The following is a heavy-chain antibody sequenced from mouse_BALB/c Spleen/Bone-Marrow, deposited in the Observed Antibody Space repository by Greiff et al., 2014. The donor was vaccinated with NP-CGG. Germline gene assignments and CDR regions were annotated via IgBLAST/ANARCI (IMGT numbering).Heavy chain of an antibody. J-gene: IGHJ4*01. V-gene: IGHV1-54*01. CDR2: INPGSGGI. D-gene: IGHD1-1*01. CDR1: GYAFTNYW. Sequence: QVQLQQSGAELVRPGTSVKVSCKASGYAFTNYWIEWIKQRPGQGLEWIGVINPGSGGINYNEKFKGKATLTADKPSSTAYMQLSSLTSDDSAVYFRARELVRGMDYWGQGTSVTVSS. CDR3: ARELVRGMDY.